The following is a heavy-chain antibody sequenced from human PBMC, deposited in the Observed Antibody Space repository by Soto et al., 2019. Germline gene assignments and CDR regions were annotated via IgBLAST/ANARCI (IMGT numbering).Heavy chain of an antibody. CDR3: ERGRTVTFYGMDV. CDR1: GYTFTDHY. Sequence: QVQLVQSGAEVKKPGASVKVSYVASGYTFTDHYIHWVRQAPGQGLEWMGWINPHSGDTIYAQKFQGRVTLTMDTSISTDYMELSRLRSDETAVYYCERGRTVTFYGMDVWGQGTRVTVSS. J-gene: IGHJ6*02. D-gene: IGHD4-17*01. CDR2: INPHSGDT. V-gene: IGHV1-2*02.